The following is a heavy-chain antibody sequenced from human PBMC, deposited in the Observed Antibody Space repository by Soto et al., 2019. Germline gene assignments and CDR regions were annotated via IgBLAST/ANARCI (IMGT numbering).Heavy chain of an antibody. V-gene: IGHV4-59*08. J-gene: IGHJ4*02. CDR2: IFSSGST. CDR1: GGSISNYY. Sequence: QVQLQQSGEGLVKPSETLSLTCTVSGGSISNYYWSWIRQPPGKGLQWIGYIFSSGSTNYNPSLKSPVTIPITTSTNKFSLSLNSVTAADTAAYYCARQRRDFDYWGQGSLGTVPS. CDR3: ARQRRDFDY.